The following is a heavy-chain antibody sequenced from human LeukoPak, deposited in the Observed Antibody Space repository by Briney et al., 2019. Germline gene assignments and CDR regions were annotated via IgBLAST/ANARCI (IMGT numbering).Heavy chain of an antibody. Sequence: SVKVSCKASGGTFSSYAISWVRQAPGQGLEWMGGIIPIFGTANYAQKFQGRVTITADESTNTAYMELSSLRSEDTAVYYCARSRDGYNWSAFDYWGQGTLVTVSS. J-gene: IGHJ4*02. CDR3: ARSRDGYNWSAFDY. V-gene: IGHV1-69*13. D-gene: IGHD5-24*01. CDR1: GGTFSSYA. CDR2: IIPIFGTA.